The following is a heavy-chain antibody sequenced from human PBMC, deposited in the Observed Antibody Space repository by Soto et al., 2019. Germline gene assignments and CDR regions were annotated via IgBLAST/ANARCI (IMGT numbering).Heavy chain of an antibody. D-gene: IGHD3-3*01. CDR2: INPNSGGT. V-gene: IGHV1-2*04. CDR3: ARANPPYDFWSGYYKDGGYNWFDP. Sequence: ASVKVSCKASGYTFTGYYMHWVRQAPGQGLEWMGWINPNSGGTNYAQKFQGWVTMTRDTSISTAYMELSRLRSDDTAVYYCARANPPYDFWSGYYKDGGYNWFDPWGQGTLVTVSS. CDR1: GYTFTGYY. J-gene: IGHJ5*02.